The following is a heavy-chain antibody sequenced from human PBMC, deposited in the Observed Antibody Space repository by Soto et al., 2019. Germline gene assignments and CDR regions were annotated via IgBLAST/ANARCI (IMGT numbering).Heavy chain of an antibody. Sequence: SVKASCKASGGTFSSYAISWVRQAPGQGLEWMGGIIPIFGTANYAQKFQGRVTITADESTSTAYMELSSLRSEDTAVYYCARPVSQRVAGDYYFDYWGQGTLVTVSS. CDR1: GGTFSSYA. CDR2: IIPIFGTA. V-gene: IGHV1-69*13. CDR3: ARPVSQRVAGDYYFDY. J-gene: IGHJ4*02. D-gene: IGHD6-19*01.